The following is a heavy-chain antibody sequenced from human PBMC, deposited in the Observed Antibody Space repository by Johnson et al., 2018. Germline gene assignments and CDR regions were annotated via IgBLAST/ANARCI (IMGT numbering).Heavy chain of an antibody. D-gene: IGHD6-19*01. Sequence: QVQLVESGGGVVQPGKSLRLSCAASGLKFDFYGIHWVRQAPGKGLDWVAVISNDGLKKYFSDSVKGRFALSRDNSKNTGTLQLSSLRTEDTAVYYCARDARYSSGWGASDYWGQGTLVTVST. CDR2: ISNDGLKK. CDR3: ARDARYSSGWGASDY. CDR1: GLKFDFYG. V-gene: IGHV3-30*03. J-gene: IGHJ4*02.